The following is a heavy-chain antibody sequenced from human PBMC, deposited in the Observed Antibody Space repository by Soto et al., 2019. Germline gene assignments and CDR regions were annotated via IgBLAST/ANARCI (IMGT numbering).Heavy chain of an antibody. CDR1: GLSLSTRQVG. V-gene: IGHV2-5*01. J-gene: IGHJ4*02. CDR2: VYWNDDK. CDR3: AHLNTRGYYFDG. Sequence: FGATLRNATQPLGFPCTFSGLSLSTRQVGVGWIRQPPGKALEWLAHVYWNDDKYYSLSVKRRLTISKDKSKSMVVLTMTHMEPVVAATYYGAHLNTRGYYFDGWAQGPLVSLPS.